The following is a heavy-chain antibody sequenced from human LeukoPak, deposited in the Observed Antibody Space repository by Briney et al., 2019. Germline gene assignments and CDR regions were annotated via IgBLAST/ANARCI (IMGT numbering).Heavy chain of an antibody. V-gene: IGHV4-39*01. CDR2: IYYSGST. CDR3: ARRWARTDP. CDR1: GDSISSYY. D-gene: IGHD1-7*01. J-gene: IGHJ5*02. Sequence: SETLSLTCTVSGDSISSYYWGWIRQPPGKGLEWIGSIYYSGSTYYNPSLKSRVTISVDTSKNQFSLKLSSVTAADTAVYYCARRWARTDPWGQGTLVTVSS.